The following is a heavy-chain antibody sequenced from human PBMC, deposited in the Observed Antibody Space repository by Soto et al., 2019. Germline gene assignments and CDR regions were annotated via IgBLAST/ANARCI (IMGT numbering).Heavy chain of an antibody. CDR1: GGSFSGYY. V-gene: IGHV4-34*01. D-gene: IGHD3-10*01. CDR3: ARRISTMAHFDY. J-gene: IGHJ4*02. Sequence: SDTLSLTCAVYGGSFSGYYWSWIRQPPGKGLEWIGEINHSGSTNYNPSLKSRVTISVDTSKNQFSLKLSSVTAADTAVYYCARRISTMAHFDYWGQGTLVTVS. CDR2: INHSGST.